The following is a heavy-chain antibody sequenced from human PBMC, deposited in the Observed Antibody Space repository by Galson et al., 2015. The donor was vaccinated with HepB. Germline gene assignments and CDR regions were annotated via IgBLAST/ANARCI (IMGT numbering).Heavy chain of an antibody. D-gene: IGHD3-3*01. CDR2: INPADSDT. J-gene: IGHJ6*03. CDR1: GYNFNRYW. Sequence: QSGAEVKKPGESLRISCKGSGYNFNRYWIGWVRQIPGKGLEWMGIINPADSDTRYSPSFQGQVTISADKSTTTAYLRWSSLKASDTAIYFCARGVSGHSLRGDYYFYIDVWGKGTTVSVSS. V-gene: IGHV5-51*01. CDR3: ARGVSGHSLRGDYYFYIDV.